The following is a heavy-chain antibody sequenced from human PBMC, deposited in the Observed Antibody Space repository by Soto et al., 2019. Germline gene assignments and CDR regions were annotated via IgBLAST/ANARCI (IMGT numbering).Heavy chain of an antibody. J-gene: IGHJ5*02. V-gene: IGHV4-59*01. D-gene: IGHD4-17*01. CDR3: AREAHYGDYLGWFDP. CDR2: IYYSGST. CDR1: CGSISSYY. Sequence: SETLSLTCTVSCGSISSYYWSWIRQPPGKGLEWIGYIYYSGSTNYNPSLKSRVTISVDTSKNQFSLKLSSVTAADTAVYYCAREAHYGDYLGWFDPWGQGTLVT.